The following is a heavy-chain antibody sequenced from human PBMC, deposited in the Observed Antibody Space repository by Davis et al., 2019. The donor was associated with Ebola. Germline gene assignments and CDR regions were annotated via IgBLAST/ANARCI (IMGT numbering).Heavy chain of an antibody. J-gene: IGHJ2*01. CDR2: ISGSGTYI. CDR3: AGFDWRNWYFDL. D-gene: IGHD3-9*01. Sequence: GGSLRLSCAVSGLAFSPYSMNWVRQAPGKGLEWVSSISGSGTYIYYGDSVKGRFTISRDNAKNSVFLQMNRLRFDDTAVYYCAGFDWRNWYFDLWGRGTLVTVSS. CDR1: GLAFSPYS. V-gene: IGHV3-21*01.